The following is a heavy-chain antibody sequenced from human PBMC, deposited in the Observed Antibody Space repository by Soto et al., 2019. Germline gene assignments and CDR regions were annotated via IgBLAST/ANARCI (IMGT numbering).Heavy chain of an antibody. CDR3: ASDPGAANYYYYGMDV. CDR1: GGSISSYY. J-gene: IGHJ6*02. V-gene: IGHV4-4*07. CDR2: IYTSGST. D-gene: IGHD5-18*01. Sequence: SETLSLTCTVSGGSISSYYWSWIRQPAGKGLEWIGRIYTSGSTNYNPSLKSRVTMSVDTSKNQFSLKLSSVTAADTAVYYCASDPGAANYYYYGMDVWGQGTTVTVYS.